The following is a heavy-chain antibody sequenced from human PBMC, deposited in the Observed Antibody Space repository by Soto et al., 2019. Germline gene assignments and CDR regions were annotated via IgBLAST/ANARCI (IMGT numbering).Heavy chain of an antibody. J-gene: IGHJ4*02. Sequence: QAQLVQSGAEVKKPGASVKVSCKASGYKFTNYDINWVRQATGQGLEWMGWMSPKRDNASYAQKFQDRINLTRNTFIRTAYMELSSLTSEDTAVYYCASGGYNWNELTYWGQGTLVSVPS. V-gene: IGHV1-8*01. CDR1: GYKFTNYD. CDR3: ASGGYNWNELTY. D-gene: IGHD1-20*01. CDR2: MSPKRDNA.